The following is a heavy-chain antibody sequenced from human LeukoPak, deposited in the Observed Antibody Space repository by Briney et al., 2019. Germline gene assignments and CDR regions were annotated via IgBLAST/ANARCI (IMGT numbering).Heavy chain of an antibody. D-gene: IGHD2-2*01. CDR1: GYSFTSYW. J-gene: IGHJ4*02. V-gene: IGHV5-51*01. Sequence: GESLQISCKGSGYSFTSYWIGWVRQMPGKGLEWMGIIYPGDSDTRYSPSFQGQVTISADKSISTAYLQWSSLKASDTAMYYCARHKAHCSSTSCPLGGNFDYWGQGTLVTVSS. CDR3: ARHKAHCSSTSCPLGGNFDY. CDR2: IYPGDSDT.